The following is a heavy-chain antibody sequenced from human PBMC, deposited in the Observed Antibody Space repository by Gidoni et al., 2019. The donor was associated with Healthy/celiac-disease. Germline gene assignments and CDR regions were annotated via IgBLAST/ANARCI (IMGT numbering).Heavy chain of an antibody. CDR2: ISSSSSYI. Sequence: EVQLVESGGGLVQPGGSLRLSCAASGFTVSSHSMNWVRQAPGKGLEWVSSISSSSSYIYYADSVKGRFTISRDNAKNSLYLQMNSLRAEDTAVYYCAAQRGSEQYYYYGMDVWGQGTTVTVSS. V-gene: IGHV3-21*01. D-gene: IGHD3-10*01. CDR1: GFTVSSHS. J-gene: IGHJ6*02. CDR3: AAQRGSEQYYYYGMDV.